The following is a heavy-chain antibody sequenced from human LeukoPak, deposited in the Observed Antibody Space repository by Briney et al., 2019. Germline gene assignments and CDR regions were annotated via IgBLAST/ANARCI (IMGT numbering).Heavy chain of an antibody. V-gene: IGHV3-9*01. CDR2: ISWNSGSI. CDR3: AKGGYSGYVSPFDY. D-gene: IGHD5-12*01. J-gene: IGHJ4*02. CDR1: GFTFDDYA. Sequence: PGRSLRLSCAASGFTFDDYAMHWVRHAPGKGLEWVSGISWNSGSIGYADSVKGRFTISRDNAKNSLYLQMNSLRAEDTALYYCAKGGYSGYVSPFDYWGQGTLVTVSS.